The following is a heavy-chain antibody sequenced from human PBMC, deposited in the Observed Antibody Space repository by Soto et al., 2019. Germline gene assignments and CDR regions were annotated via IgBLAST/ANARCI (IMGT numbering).Heavy chain of an antibody. J-gene: IGHJ6*03. Sequence: SETLSLTCAVYGGSFSGYYWSWIRQPPGKGLEWIGEINHSGSTNYNPSLKSRVTISVDTSKNQFSLKLSSVTAADTAVYYCARGTAIVIGYYYYYMDVWGKGTTVTVSS. V-gene: IGHV4-34*01. CDR3: ARGTAIVIGYYYYYMDV. D-gene: IGHD5-18*01. CDR1: GGSFSGYY. CDR2: INHSGST.